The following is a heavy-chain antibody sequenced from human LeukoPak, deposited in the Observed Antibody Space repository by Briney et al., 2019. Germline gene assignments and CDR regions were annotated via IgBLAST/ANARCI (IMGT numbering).Heavy chain of an antibody. CDR1: GVSISSYY. J-gene: IGHJ4*02. V-gene: IGHV4-59*08. Sequence: SVTLSFTCSVSGVSISSYYWSWLRQAPGKGLEGVGLIYYSGTTNYNPSLKSRVTISIDTSENPFIVQLRSLSASATVVYYCAKHHVPSWQQLAPSPPVDWGQGNLVTVSS. CDR2: IYYSGTT. D-gene: IGHD6-13*01. CDR3: AKHHVPSWQQLAPSPPVD.